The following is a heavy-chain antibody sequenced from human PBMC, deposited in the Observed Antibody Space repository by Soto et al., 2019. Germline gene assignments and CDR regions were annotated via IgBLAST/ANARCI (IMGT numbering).Heavy chain of an antibody. CDR2: INPDNGNT. D-gene: IGHD2-15*01. CDR3: ARGIATGQLDP. CDR1: GYTFTRYT. Sequence: QVQLLQSGAEVTKPGASLKISCKASGYTFTRYTMTWVRQAPGHRLEWMGWINPDNGNTKSSQKFQDRVIITRDTSASTAYMDLSSLRSEDTAVYYCARGIATGQLDPWGQGTLVTVSS. V-gene: IGHV1-3*01. J-gene: IGHJ5*02.